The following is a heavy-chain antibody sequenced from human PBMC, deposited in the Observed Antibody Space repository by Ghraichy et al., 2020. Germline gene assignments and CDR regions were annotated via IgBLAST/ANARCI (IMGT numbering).Heavy chain of an antibody. V-gene: IGHV3-74*01. CDR2: VDRDGSST. CDR1: GFTFSDYY. D-gene: IGHD2-15*01. Sequence: SCAASGFTFSDYYMHWVRQAPGKGPVWVSRVDRDGSSTLYGDSAKGRFSVSRDNAKNTVFLQMDSLRVEDTAVYYCARVTPQDGYWHFDLWGLVTLVTVSS. CDR3: ARVTPQDGYWHFDL. J-gene: IGHJ2*01.